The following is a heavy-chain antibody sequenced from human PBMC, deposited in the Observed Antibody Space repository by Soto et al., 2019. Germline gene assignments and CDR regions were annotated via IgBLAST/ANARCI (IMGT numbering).Heavy chain of an antibody. D-gene: IGHD3-22*01. V-gene: IGHV3-33*01. CDR2: IWYDGSHE. J-gene: IGHJ2*01. CDR1: GFIFSNYG. Sequence: GGPLRLSCAASGFIFSNYGMHWVRQAPGKGLEWVAVIWYDGSHESYADSVKGRFTISRDNSKNTLFLQMNSLRAEDTAVCYCARDRYSYDSRAYQGVDWYFDLWGRGTLVTVSS. CDR3: ARDRYSYDSRAYQGVDWYFDL.